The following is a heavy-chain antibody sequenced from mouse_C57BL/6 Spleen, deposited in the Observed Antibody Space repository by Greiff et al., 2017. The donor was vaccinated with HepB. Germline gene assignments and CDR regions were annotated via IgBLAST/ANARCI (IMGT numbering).Heavy chain of an antibody. CDR1: GYTFTSYW. CDR3: ANYYGSSYAWFAY. Sequence: QVQLQQPGAELVKPGASVKMSCKASGYTFTSYWITWVKQRPGQGLEWIGDIYPGSGSTNYNEKFKSKATLTVDTSSSTAYMQLSSLTSEDSAVYYCANYYGSSYAWFAYWGQGTLVTVSA. J-gene: IGHJ3*01. D-gene: IGHD1-1*01. V-gene: IGHV1-55*01. CDR2: IYPGSGST.